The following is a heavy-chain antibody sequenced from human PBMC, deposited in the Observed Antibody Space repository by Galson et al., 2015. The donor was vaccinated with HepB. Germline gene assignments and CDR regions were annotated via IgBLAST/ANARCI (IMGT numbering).Heavy chain of an antibody. J-gene: IGHJ4*02. CDR1: GFTFSSYA. CDR2: IGGRDDIT. D-gene: IGHD1-26*01. V-gene: IGHV3-23*01. Sequence: SLRLSCAVSGFTFSSYAMSWVRQAPGKGLEWVSGIGGRDDITYYADSVKGRFTISRDNSKNTLYLQMNSLRAEDTAVYYCARGLLRLIDYWGQGTLVTVSS. CDR3: ARGLLRLIDY.